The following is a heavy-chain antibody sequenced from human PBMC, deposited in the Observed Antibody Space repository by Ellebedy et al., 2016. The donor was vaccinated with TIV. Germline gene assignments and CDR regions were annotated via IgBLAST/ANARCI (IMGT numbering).Heavy chain of an antibody. V-gene: IGHV4-30-2*01. CDR1: GGSISSGGYS. D-gene: IGHD4-17*01. Sequence: SETLSLTXAVSGGSISSGGYSWSWIRQPPGKGLEWIGYIYNSGSTYYNPSLKCRGTLSVDRSKNQFSLKLSSVTAAETAVYYCARSDYGDYAGMDVWGQGTTVTVSS. J-gene: IGHJ6*02. CDR3: ARSDYGDYAGMDV. CDR2: IYNSGST.